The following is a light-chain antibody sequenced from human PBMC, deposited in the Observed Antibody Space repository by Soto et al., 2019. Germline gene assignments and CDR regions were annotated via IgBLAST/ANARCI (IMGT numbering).Light chain of an antibody. J-gene: IGKJ1*01. CDR2: AAS. CDR3: QKYDGAPKT. Sequence: DFQMTQSPSSLSASVGDIVTITCRASQGIDKYLAWYQQKAGKVPNLLIYAASTLQSGVPSRFSGSGSGTDFTLTINSLQPEDVATYYCQKYDGAPKTFGQGTKVDIK. CDR1: QGIDKY. V-gene: IGKV1-27*01.